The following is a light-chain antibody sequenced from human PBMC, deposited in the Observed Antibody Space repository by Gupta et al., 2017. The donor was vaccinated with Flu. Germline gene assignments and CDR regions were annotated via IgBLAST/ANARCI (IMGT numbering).Light chain of an antibody. V-gene: IGKV1-39*01. CDR2: AAS. CDR3: QQSYSTPLT. J-gene: IGKJ1*01. Sequence: DIQMPQSPSSLSASVGDRVTITCRASQTIDSYLNWFQQKPGKAPKLLIYAASSLQSGVPSRFSGSGSGTDFTLTISSLQSEDVATYYCQQSYSTPLTFGPGTKVKIK. CDR1: QTIDSY.